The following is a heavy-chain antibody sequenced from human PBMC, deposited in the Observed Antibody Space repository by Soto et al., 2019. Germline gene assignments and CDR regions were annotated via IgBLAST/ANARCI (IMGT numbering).Heavy chain of an antibody. CDR2: IYYSGST. Sequence: PSETLSLTCTVSGGSISSYYWSWIRQPPGKGLEWIGYIYYSGSTNYNPSLKSRVTISVDTSKNQFSLKLSSVTAADTAVYYCARDSGYYDFWSGYLFDYWGQGTLVTVSS. D-gene: IGHD3-3*01. V-gene: IGHV4-59*01. CDR1: GGSISSYY. J-gene: IGHJ4*02. CDR3: ARDSGYYDFWSGYLFDY.